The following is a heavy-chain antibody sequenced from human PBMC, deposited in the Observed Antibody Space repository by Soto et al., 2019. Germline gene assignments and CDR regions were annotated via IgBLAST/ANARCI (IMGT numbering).Heavy chain of an antibody. V-gene: IGHV1-69*13. Sequence: SVKVSCKASGGTFSSYAISWVRQAPGQGLEWMGGIIPIFGTANYAQKFQGRVTITADESTSTAYMELSSLRSEDTAVYYCARPQNYYGSGSWLNWFDPWGQGTLVTVSS. CDR3: ARPQNYYGSGSWLNWFDP. CDR1: GGTFSSYA. J-gene: IGHJ5*02. CDR2: IIPIFGTA. D-gene: IGHD3-10*01.